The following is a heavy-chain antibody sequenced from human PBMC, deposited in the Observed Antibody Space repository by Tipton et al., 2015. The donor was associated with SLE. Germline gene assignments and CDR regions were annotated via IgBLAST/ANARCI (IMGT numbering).Heavy chain of an antibody. J-gene: IGHJ3*02. V-gene: IGHV4-59*08. CDR3: ARQGRDGPFDAFDI. Sequence: TLSLTCTVSGGSISSYYWSWIRQPPGKGLEWIGYIYYSGSTNYNPPLKSRVTISVDTSKNQFSLKLSSVTAADTAVYYCARQGRDGPFDAFDIWGQGTMVTVSS. D-gene: IGHD5-24*01. CDR1: GGSISSYY. CDR2: IYYSGST.